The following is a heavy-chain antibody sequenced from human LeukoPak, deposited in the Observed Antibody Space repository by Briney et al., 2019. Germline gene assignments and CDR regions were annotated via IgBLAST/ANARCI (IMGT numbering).Heavy chain of an antibody. CDR1: GYTFTGYY. D-gene: IGHD3-3*01. CDR2: INPNSGGT. CDR3: ARVPYYDFWSGYYILDY. Sequence: ASVKVSCKASGYTFTGYYMHWVRQAPGQGLEWMGRINPNSGGTNYAQKFQGRVTMTRDTSISTAYMELSRLRSDDTAVYCCARVPYYDFWSGYYILDYWGQGTLVTVSS. V-gene: IGHV1-2*06. J-gene: IGHJ4*02.